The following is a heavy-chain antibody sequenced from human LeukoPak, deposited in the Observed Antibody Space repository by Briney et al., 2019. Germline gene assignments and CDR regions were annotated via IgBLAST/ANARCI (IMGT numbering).Heavy chain of an antibody. Sequence: SETLSLTCTVSGGSISSYYWSWIRQPPGKGLEWIGYIYYSGSTNYNPSLKSRVTTSVDTSKNQFSLKLSSVTAADTAVYYCARARVDIVATTFYGFDYWGQGTLVTVSS. V-gene: IGHV4-59*01. CDR2: IYYSGST. CDR1: GGSISSYY. J-gene: IGHJ4*02. CDR3: ARARVDIVATTFYGFDY. D-gene: IGHD5-12*01.